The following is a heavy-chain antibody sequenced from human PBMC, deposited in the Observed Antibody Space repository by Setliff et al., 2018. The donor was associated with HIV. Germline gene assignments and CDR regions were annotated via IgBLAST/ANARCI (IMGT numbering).Heavy chain of an antibody. CDR2: ISPDGSEK. J-gene: IGHJ4*02. CDR3: ARLDCTSTSCYPAGISY. CDR1: GFTFRDYW. Sequence: GGSLRLSCATSGFTFRDYWMTWVRQAPGGGLQWVASISPDGSEKSLVDSVMGRFTISRDNAKNSLFLQMDGLRVEDTAVYYCARLDCTSTSCYPAGISYWGQGILVTVSS. V-gene: IGHV3-7*02. D-gene: IGHD2-2*01.